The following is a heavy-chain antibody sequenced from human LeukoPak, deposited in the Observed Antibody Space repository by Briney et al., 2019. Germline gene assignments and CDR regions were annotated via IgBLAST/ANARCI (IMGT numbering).Heavy chain of an antibody. V-gene: IGHV3-43*01. CDR1: GFTFDDYA. CDR3: AKGATVGATLYYYMDV. J-gene: IGHJ6*03. CDR2: VSWDSGST. D-gene: IGHD1-26*01. Sequence: PGGSLRLSCAASGFTFDDYAMHWVRQAPGKGLEWVSLVSWDSGSTYYADSVKGRFTISRDISKNSLYLQMNSLRTEDTALYYCAKGATVGATLYYYMDVWGTGTTVTVSS.